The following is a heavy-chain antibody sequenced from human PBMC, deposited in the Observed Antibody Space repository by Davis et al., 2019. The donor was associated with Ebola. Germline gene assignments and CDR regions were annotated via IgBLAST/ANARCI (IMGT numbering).Heavy chain of an antibody. CDR3: ARDEDSSGYYYARLFDY. J-gene: IGHJ4*02. Sequence: ASVKVSCKASGYAFTSYGFTWVRQARGQGLEWMGWINANNGDTNYARNLQGRVTITRDTSTSTAYMELRSLRSDDTAVYYCARDEDSSGYYYARLFDYWGQGTLVTVSS. D-gene: IGHD3-22*01. CDR1: GYAFTSYG. CDR2: INANNGDT. V-gene: IGHV1-18*01.